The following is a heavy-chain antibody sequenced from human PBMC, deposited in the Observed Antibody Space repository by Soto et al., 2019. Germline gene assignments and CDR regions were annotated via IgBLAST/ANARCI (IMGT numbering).Heavy chain of an antibody. J-gene: IGHJ4*02. CDR2: IKSIPDGGTA. V-gene: IGHV3-15*07. Sequence: EEQLVESGGGLVKPGGSLRLSCAASGFTFSKTWMNWVRQAPGKGPEWVGRIKSIPDGGTADYAAPLKGRFTISRDDSRDTLFLQMNSLKTEDTAVYYCTTDTVCDYWGQGALVTVSS. D-gene: IGHD3-16*01. CDR3: TTDTVCDY. CDR1: GFTFSKTW.